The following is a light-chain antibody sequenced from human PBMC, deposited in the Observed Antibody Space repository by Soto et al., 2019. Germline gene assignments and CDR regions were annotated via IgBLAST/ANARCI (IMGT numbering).Light chain of an antibody. CDR2: GAS. CDR1: QSVSSY. J-gene: IGKJ5*01. V-gene: IGKV3-20*01. Sequence: EIVLTQSPATLSLSPVERATLSCMASQSVSSYLAWHQQKPGQTPRLLVYGASNRATGIPDRFSGSGSGTDFTLTISRLEPEDFAVYYCQQHGSSPITFGQGTRLEIK. CDR3: QQHGSSPIT.